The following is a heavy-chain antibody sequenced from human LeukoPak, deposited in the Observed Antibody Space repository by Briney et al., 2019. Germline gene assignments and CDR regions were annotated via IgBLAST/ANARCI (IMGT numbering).Heavy chain of an antibody. J-gene: IGHJ6*03. CDR2: IAPISGTP. CDR1: GGTFTHYV. D-gene: IGHD6-19*01. CDR3: ARQVFWQWLTDYYYYMDV. Sequence: SVKVSCKASGGTFTHYVISWVRQAPGQGLEWMGGIAPISGTPMYAQRFQGRVTISADTSTYTAFMEMSSLTSEDTAMYYCARQVFWQWLTDYYYYMDVWGKGTTVTVSS. V-gene: IGHV1-69*06.